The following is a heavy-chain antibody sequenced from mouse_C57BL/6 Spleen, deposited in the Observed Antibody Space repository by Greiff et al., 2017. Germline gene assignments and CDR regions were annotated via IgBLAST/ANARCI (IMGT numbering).Heavy chain of an antibody. D-gene: IGHD2-3*01. J-gene: IGHJ2*01. CDR2: ISSGGDYI. CDR3: TRGGDDGYYVPFFAY. V-gene: IGHV5-9-1*02. Sequence: EVQLQQSGEGLVKPGGSLKLSCAASGFTFSSYAMSWVRQTPEKRLEWVAYISSGGDYIYYADTVKGRFTLSRDNARNTLYLQMSSLKSEDTAMYYGTRGGDDGYYVPFFAYWGQGTTLTVSS. CDR1: GFTFSSYA.